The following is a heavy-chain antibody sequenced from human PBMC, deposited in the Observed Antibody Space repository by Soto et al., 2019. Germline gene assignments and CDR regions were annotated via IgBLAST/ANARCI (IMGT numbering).Heavy chain of an antibody. Sequence: QVTLKESGPVLVKPTETLTLTCTVSGFSLSNARMGVSWIRQPPGKALEWLAHIFSNDEKSYSTSLKSRLTTPKDTPKSRVVLTITNRDPVNTPTFSGARILKEQRLERGWYFDLWGRATLFTASS. J-gene: IGHJ2*01. D-gene: IGHD6-25*01. CDR3: ARILKEQRLERGWYFDL. V-gene: IGHV2-26*01. CDR1: GFSLSNARMG. CDR2: IFSNDEK.